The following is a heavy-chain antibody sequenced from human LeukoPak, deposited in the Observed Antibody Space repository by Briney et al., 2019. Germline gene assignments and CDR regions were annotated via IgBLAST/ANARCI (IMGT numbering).Heavy chain of an antibody. CDR2: ISSSSSYI. J-gene: IGHJ4*02. D-gene: IGHD3-10*01. V-gene: IGHV3-21*01. CDR3: ARGHGSGSYYIPFDY. CDR1: GFTFSSYS. Sequence: GGSLRLSCAASGFTFSSYSMNWVRQAPGKGLEWVSSISSSSSYIYYVDSVKGRFTISRDNAKNSLYLQMNSLRAEDTAVYYCARGHGSGSYYIPFDYWGQGTLVTVSS.